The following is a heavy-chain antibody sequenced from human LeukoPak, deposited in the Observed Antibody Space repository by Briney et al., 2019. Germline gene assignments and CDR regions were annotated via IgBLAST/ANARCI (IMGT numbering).Heavy chain of an antibody. CDR3: ARGLVVTPSNWFDP. CDR2: IDSSGST. D-gene: IGHD3-22*01. V-gene: IGHV4-61*02. CDR1: GCSISSGSYY. J-gene: IGHJ5*02. Sequence: SSETLSLTCTVSGCSISSGSYYWSWIRQPAGQGLEWIGRIDSSGSTNYNPSRKRRVTISVDTSKNQFSLKITSVTAADTAVYYCARGLVVTPSNWFDPWGQGNLVTVSS.